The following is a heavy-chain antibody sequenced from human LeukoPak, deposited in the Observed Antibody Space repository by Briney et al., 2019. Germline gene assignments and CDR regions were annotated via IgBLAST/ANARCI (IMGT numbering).Heavy chain of an antibody. V-gene: IGHV1-46*01. D-gene: IGHD3-16*02. CDR1: GYTFIRYY. Sequence: GASVKVSCKASGYTFIRYYIHWVRQAPGQGLEWMGIVNPSGDSTNYAQKFQGRVTMTRDTSTSTVYMELSRLRSDDTAVYYCARAAAGPLDAFDIWGQGTMVTVSS. J-gene: IGHJ3*02. CDR2: VNPSGDST. CDR3: ARAAAGPLDAFDI.